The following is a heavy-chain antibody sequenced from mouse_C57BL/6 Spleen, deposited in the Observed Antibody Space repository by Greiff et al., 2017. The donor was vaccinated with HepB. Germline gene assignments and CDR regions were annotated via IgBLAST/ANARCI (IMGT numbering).Heavy chain of an antibody. Sequence: EVHLQQSGTVLARPGASVKMSCKTSGYTFTSYWMHWVKQRPGQGLEWIGAIYPGNSDTSYNQKFKGKAKLTAVTSASTAYMELSSLTNEDSAVYYCNRYLWDGYYDAMDYWGQGTSVTVSS. D-gene: IGHD2-3*01. CDR2: IYPGNSDT. V-gene: IGHV1-5*01. CDR3: NRYLWDGYYDAMDY. J-gene: IGHJ4*01. CDR1: GYTFTSYW.